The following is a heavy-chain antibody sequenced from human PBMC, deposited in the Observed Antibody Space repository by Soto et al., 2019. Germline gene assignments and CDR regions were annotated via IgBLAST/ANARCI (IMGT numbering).Heavy chain of an antibody. V-gene: IGHV3-23*01. CDR2: ISGSGRTT. Sequence: PGGSLRLSCAASGFTFSSYAMSWVRQAPGKGLEWVSAISGSGRTTLYEDSVKGRLTISRDNSRNTLYLQMNSLRAEDTAVYYCAKKLPDTAVPGRHFQHWGQGALVTVSS. CDR1: GFTFSSYA. J-gene: IGHJ1*01. CDR3: AKKLPDTAVPGRHFQH. D-gene: IGHD6-19*01.